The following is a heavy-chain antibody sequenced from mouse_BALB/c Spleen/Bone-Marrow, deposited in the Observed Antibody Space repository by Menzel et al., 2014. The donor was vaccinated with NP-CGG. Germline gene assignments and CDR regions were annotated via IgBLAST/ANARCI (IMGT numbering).Heavy chain of an antibody. CDR3: ARGYDYAMDY. V-gene: IGHV1-4*01. J-gene: IGHJ4*01. CDR1: GYTFTSYT. Sequence: QVQLQQPGAELARPGASVKMSCKASGYTFTSYTMHWVKQRPGQGLEWIGYINPSSGYTNYNQKFKDKATLTADKSSSTAYMQLSRLTSEDSAVYYCARGYDYAMDYWGQGTSVTVSS. CDR2: INPSSGYT. D-gene: IGHD2-14*01.